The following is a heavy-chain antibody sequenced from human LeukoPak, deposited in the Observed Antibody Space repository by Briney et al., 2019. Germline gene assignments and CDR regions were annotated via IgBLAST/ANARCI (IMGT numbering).Heavy chain of an antibody. CDR2: IYSTGTT. V-gene: IGHV4-4*07. CDR3: ARGSSGYYGYGMDV. D-gene: IGHD3-22*01. Sequence: SETLSLTCTFSGGSISGYYWSWIRQPAGKGLEWVGRIYSTGTTSYNPSLKSRVTMSVDTPKNQFSLKLSSVTAADTAVYYCARGSSGYYGYGMDVWGQGITVTVSS. CDR1: GGSISGYY. J-gene: IGHJ6*02.